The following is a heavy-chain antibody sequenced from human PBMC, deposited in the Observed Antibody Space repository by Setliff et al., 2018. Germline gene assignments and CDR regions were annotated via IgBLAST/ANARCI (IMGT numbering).Heavy chain of an antibody. CDR1: GGSFSGYY. V-gene: IGHV4-34*01. J-gene: IGHJ3*02. CDR2: INHSGST. Sequence: SETLSLTCAVYGGSFSGYYWSWIRQPPGKGLGWIGEINHSGSTNYNPSLKSRVTISVDTSKNQFSLKLSSVTAADTAVYYCARDRRIVGARHAFDIWGQGTMVTVS. CDR3: ARDRRIVGARHAFDI. D-gene: IGHD1-26*01.